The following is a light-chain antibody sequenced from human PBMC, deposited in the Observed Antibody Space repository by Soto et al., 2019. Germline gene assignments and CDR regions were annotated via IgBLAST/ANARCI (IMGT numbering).Light chain of an antibody. Sequence: IQMTQSPSSLSASLGDRVTITCRASQRITTYLNWYQQKPGNAPKLLITTSGTLQRGVPSRFSGSGSGTDFTLTITSLQSEDFATYFCQKTYSTPYTFGQGTKLEIK. CDR1: QRITTY. CDR3: QKTYSTPYT. J-gene: IGKJ2*01. CDR2: TSG. V-gene: IGKV1-39*01.